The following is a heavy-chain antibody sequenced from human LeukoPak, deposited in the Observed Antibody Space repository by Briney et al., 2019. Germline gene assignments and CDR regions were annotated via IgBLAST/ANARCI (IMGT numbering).Heavy chain of an antibody. CDR1: GFTFSSYG. Sequence: PGGSLRLSCAASGFTFSSYGMHWVRQAPGKGLEWVAVISHDGSIKYYSDSVKGRFTISRDNSKNTLYLQMNSLRVEDTGVYFCTRRGGSYFDYWGQGTLVTVSS. V-gene: IGHV3-30*03. CDR3: TRRGGSYFDY. J-gene: IGHJ4*02. CDR2: ISHDGSIK. D-gene: IGHD1-26*01.